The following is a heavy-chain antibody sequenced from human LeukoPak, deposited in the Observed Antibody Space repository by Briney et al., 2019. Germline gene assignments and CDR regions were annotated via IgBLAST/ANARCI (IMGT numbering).Heavy chain of an antibody. CDR3: ARTDYYYYMDV. Sequence: TGGSLRLSCAASGFTFSDYYMSWIRQAPGKGLEWASYISSSGSTIYYADSVKGRFTISRDNAKNSLYLQMNSLRAEDTAVYYCARTDYYYYMDVWGKGTTVTVSS. CDR2: ISSSGSTI. V-gene: IGHV3-11*04. CDR1: GFTFSDYY. J-gene: IGHJ6*03.